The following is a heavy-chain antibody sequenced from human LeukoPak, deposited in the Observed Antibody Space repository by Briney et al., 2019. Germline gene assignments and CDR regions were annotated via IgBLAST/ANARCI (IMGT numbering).Heavy chain of an antibody. V-gene: IGHV3-48*01. Sequence: PGGSLRLSCAASGFTFTMFSMNWLRQAPGKGLEWIAFIRGRSDTTYYADSVQGRFTISRDNSKNTLFLEMSSLRTEDTAVYYCAKGSAAYGHPTSPLFDFWGQGTLVTVSS. CDR2: IRGRSDTT. D-gene: IGHD3-3*01. J-gene: IGHJ4*02. CDR1: GFTFTMFS. CDR3: AKGSAAYGHPTSPLFDF.